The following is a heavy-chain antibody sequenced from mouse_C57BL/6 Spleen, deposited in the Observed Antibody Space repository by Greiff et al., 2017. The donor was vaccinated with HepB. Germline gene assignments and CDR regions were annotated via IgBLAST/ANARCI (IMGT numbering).Heavy chain of an antibody. CDR2: ISYDGSN. V-gene: IGHV3-6*01. CDR3: ARDRDSSGSTVYFDY. Sequence: EVQLQQSGPGLVKPSQSLSLTCSVTGYSITSGYYWNWIRQFPGNKLEWMGYISYDGSNNYNPSLKNRISITRDPSKNQFFLKLNSVTTEDTATYYCARDRDSSGSTVYFDYWGQGTTLTVSS. J-gene: IGHJ2*01. CDR1: GYSITSGYY. D-gene: IGHD3-2*02.